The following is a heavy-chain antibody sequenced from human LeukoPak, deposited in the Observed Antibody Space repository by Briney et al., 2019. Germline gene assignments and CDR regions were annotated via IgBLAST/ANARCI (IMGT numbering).Heavy chain of an antibody. CDR2: INPNSGGT. CDR1: GYTFTGYY. J-gene: IGHJ2*01. Sequence: ASVKVSCKASGYTFTGYYMHWVRQAPGQGLEWMGWINPNSGGTNYAQKFQGRVTMTRDTSISTAYMEPSRLRSDDTAVYYCARGYDSSGYYSGWYFDLWGRGTLVTVSS. V-gene: IGHV1-2*02. CDR3: ARGYDSSGYYSGWYFDL. D-gene: IGHD3-22*01.